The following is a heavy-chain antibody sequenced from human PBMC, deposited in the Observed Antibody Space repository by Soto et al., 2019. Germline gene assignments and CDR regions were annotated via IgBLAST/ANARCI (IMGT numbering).Heavy chain of an antibody. D-gene: IGHD2-8*01. V-gene: IGHV3-23*01. CDR2: ISGSGGST. CDR3: AKVNGLLDIVLMNALVYFDY. CDR1: GFTFSSYA. J-gene: IGHJ4*02. Sequence: PGGSLRLSCAASGFTFSSYAMSWVRQAPGKGLEWVSAISGSGGSTYYADSVKGRFTISRDNSKNTLYLQMNSLRAEDTAVYYCAKVNGLLDIVLMNALVYFDYWGQGTLVTVSS.